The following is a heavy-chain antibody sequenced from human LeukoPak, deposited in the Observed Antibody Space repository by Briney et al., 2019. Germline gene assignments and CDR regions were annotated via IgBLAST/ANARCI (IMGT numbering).Heavy chain of an antibody. CDR1: GGSFSGYY. CDR2: IYYSGST. V-gene: IGHV4-30-4*01. D-gene: IGHD3-9*01. J-gene: IGHJ4*02. Sequence: PAETLSLTCAVYGGSFSGYYWSWIRQPPGKSLEWIGYIYYSGSTYYNPSLKSRVTISVDTSKNQFSLKLSSVTAADTAVYYCARGLDLLDYWGQGTLVTVSS. CDR3: ARGLDLLDY.